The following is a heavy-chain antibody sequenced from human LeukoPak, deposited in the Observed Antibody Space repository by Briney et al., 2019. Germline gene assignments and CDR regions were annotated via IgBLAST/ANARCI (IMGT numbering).Heavy chain of an antibody. CDR1: GASISGYS. CDR3: ARGHNYDSSGYFFDH. D-gene: IGHD3-22*01. Sequence: SETLSLTCSVSGASISGYSWNWIRQSPGERLEWIGYVYYSGNTNYSPSLKSRVTISVDTSKNQFSLKLSSVTAADTAVYFCARGHNYDSSGYFFDHWGQGTLATV. V-gene: IGHV4-59*08. CDR2: VYYSGNT. J-gene: IGHJ4*01.